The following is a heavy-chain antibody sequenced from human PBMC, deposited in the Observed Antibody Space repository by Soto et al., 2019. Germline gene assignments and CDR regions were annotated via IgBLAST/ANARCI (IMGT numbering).Heavy chain of an antibody. CDR2: IYYSGST. J-gene: IGHJ6*02. CDR3: YMYYDFWSGYPFPYGMDV. V-gene: IGHV4-31*03. CDR1: GGSISSGGYY. D-gene: IGHD3-3*01. Sequence: SGTLSLTCTVSGGSISSGGYYWSWIRQHPGKGLEWMGYIYYSGSTYYNPSLKSRVTISVDTSKNQFSLKLSSVTAADTAVYYRYMYYDFWSGYPFPYGMDVWGQGTTVTVYS.